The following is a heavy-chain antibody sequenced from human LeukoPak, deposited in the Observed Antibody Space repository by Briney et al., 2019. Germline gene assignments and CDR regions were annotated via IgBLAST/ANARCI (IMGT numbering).Heavy chain of an antibody. CDR1: GFTFSSYG. Sequence: GRSLRLSCAASGFTFSSYGMHWVRQASGKGLEWVAVIWYDGSNKYYADSVKGRFTISRDNSKNTLYLQMNSLRAEDTAVYYCARDWYSSSWYYFDYWGQGTLVTVSS. V-gene: IGHV3-33*01. CDR2: IWYDGSNK. J-gene: IGHJ4*02. CDR3: ARDWYSSSWYYFDY. D-gene: IGHD6-13*01.